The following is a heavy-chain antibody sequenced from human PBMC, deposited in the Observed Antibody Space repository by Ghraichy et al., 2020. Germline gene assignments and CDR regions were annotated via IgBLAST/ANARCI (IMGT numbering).Heavy chain of an antibody. CDR2: IIPIFGTA. CDR1: GGTFSSYA. J-gene: IGHJ4*02. V-gene: IGHV1-69*13. D-gene: IGHD3-22*01. Sequence: SVKVSCKASGGTFSSYAISWVRQAPGQGLEWMGGIIPIFGTANYAQKFQGRVTITADESTSTAYMELSSLRSEDTAVYYCARGSADYYDSSGHYHFDYWGQGTLVTVSS. CDR3: ARGSADYYDSSGHYHFDY.